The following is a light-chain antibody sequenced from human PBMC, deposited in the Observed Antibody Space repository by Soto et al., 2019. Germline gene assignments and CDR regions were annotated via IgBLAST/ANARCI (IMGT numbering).Light chain of an antibody. Sequence: ERIMTQSPATLSVSPGESATLSCRASQSVSSNLAWYQQKPGQAPRLLIYGVSTRPTGIPARFSGSGSETKCTLTISSLRSEDFAVYCGQQYNNWPPLTFGGGTMVEIK. V-gene: IGKV3-15*01. CDR1: QSVSSN. J-gene: IGKJ4*01. CDR2: GVS. CDR3: QQYNNWPPLT.